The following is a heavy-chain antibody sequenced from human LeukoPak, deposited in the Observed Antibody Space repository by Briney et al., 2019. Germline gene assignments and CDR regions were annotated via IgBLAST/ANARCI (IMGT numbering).Heavy chain of an antibody. Sequence: GGSLRLSCEASGFAFSNYAMSWVRQAPGKGLEWVASISGSGGTTNYADSVKGRFTISRDNSRTTLYLQMNGLSAEDAAFYYCAKDFDSSGYHYWHFDLWGRGTLVAVSS. CDR2: ISGSGGTT. D-gene: IGHD3-22*01. J-gene: IGHJ2*01. CDR3: AKDFDSSGYHYWHFDL. V-gene: IGHV3-23*01. CDR1: GFAFSNYA.